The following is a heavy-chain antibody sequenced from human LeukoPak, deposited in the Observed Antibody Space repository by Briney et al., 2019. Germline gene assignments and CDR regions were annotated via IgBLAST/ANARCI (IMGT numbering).Heavy chain of an antibody. D-gene: IGHD1-7*01. Sequence: SETLSLTCTVSGGSISNYYWSWFRQPPGKGLEWIGYIYYSGSTNYNPSLKSRVTMSVDTSKNQFSLKLSSVTAADTAVYYCARDLVLQTFDIWGQGTMVTVSS. CDR1: GGSISNYY. V-gene: IGHV4-59*12. CDR2: IYYSGST. J-gene: IGHJ3*02. CDR3: ARDLVLQTFDI.